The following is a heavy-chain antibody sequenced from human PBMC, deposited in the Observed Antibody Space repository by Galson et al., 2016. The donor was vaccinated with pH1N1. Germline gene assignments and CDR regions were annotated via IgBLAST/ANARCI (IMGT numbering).Heavy chain of an antibody. CDR1: GGSISSDNYY. CDR3: AREDLVVGEGWDYGLDA. D-gene: IGHD2-15*01. V-gene: IGHV4-61*02. J-gene: IGHJ6*02. Sequence: TLSLTCTVSGGSISSDNYYWTWLRQPAGKGLEWIGRIYRSGTTIYNPSLKSRVTLSVDTSRNHFSLKLNSVTAADTAVYYCAREDLVVGEGWDYGLDAWGQGTTVTVSS. CDR2: IYRSGTT.